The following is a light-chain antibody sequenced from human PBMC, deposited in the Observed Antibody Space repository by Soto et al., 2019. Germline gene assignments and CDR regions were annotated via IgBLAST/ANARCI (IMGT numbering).Light chain of an antibody. J-gene: IGKJ1*01. CDR2: GAS. Sequence: EIVLTQSPGTLSLSPGERATLSCRASQSVSSSNLAWYQQKPGQAPRLLIYGASSRDTGIPDRFSGSGSGTDFTLTISRLEPEDFVVYYCQQYGTSPRTFGQGTKVEIK. CDR3: QQYGTSPRT. V-gene: IGKV3-20*01. CDR1: QSVSSSN.